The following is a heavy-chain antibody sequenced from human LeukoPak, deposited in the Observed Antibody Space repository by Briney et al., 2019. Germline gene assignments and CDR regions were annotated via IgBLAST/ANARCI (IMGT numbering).Heavy chain of an antibody. J-gene: IGHJ3*02. CDR2: ISSSSSYI. CDR3: TRVRITMVRGVKVGSAFDI. D-gene: IGHD3-10*01. V-gene: IGHV3-21*01. Sequence: GGSLRLSCAASGFTFSSYSMNWVRQAPGKGLEWVSSISSSSSYIYYADSVKGRFTISRDNAKNSLYLQMNSLRAEDMAVYYCTRVRITMVRGVKVGSAFDIWGQGTMVTVSS. CDR1: GFTFSSYS.